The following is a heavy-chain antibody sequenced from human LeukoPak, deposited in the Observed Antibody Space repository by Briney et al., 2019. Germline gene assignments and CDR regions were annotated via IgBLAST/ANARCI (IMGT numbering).Heavy chain of an antibody. V-gene: IGHV4-39*07. J-gene: IGHJ5*02. Sequence: PGGSLRLSCAASGFTFSSYWMSWVRQAPGKGLEWIGSIYYSGSTYYNPSLKSRVTISVDASKNQFSLKLNSVTAADTAVYYCTRAGGGWGVNWFDPWGQGTLVTVSS. CDR1: GFTFSSYW. D-gene: IGHD3-10*01. CDR3: TRAGGGWGVNWFDP. CDR2: IYYSGST.